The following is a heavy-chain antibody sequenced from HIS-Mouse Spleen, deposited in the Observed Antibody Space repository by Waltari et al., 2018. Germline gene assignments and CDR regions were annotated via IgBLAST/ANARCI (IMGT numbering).Heavy chain of an antibody. D-gene: IGHD3-22*01. CDR2: IWYEGSNK. Sequence: QVQLVESGGGVVQPGRSRRLSCAASGFTFSSYGMPWFGGAPGKGVGWVEVIWYEGSNKYYAGSVKGRFTSSRDNSKNTLYRQMNSLRAEDTAVYYCAKDVLVVINSSAFDIWGQGTMVTVSS. CDR3: AKDVLVVINSSAFDI. CDR1: GFTFSSYG. V-gene: IGHV3-33*06. J-gene: IGHJ3*02.